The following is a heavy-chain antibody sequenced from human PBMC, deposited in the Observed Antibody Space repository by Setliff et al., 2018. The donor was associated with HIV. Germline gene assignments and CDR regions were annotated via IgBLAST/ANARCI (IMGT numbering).Heavy chain of an antibody. CDR1: GGSFSGYY. J-gene: IGHJ4*02. CDR2: INQSENT. V-gene: IGHV4-34*01. D-gene: IGHD3-16*02. CDR3: ASQYYDYVWGSYRYGYFDY. Sequence: NPSETLSLTCTVYGGSFSGYYWSWIRQPPGMGLEWIGEINQSENTNYNPSLKSRVTISVDTSKNQFSLKLSSVTAADTAVYCCASQYYDYVWGSYRYGYFDYWGQG.